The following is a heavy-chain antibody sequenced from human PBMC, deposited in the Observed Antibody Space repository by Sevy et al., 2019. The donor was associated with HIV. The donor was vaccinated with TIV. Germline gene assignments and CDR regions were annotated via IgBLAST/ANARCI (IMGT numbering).Heavy chain of an antibody. V-gene: IGHV3-30*18. CDR1: GFTFSSYG. D-gene: IGHD3-3*01. Sequence: GGSLRLSCAASGFTFSSYGMHWVRQAPGKGLEWVAVISYDGSNKYYADSVKGRFTISRDNSKNTLYLQMNSLRAEETAVYYCAKLCITIFGVVSPYDAFDIWGQGTMVTVSS. CDR2: ISYDGSNK. CDR3: AKLCITIFGVVSPYDAFDI. J-gene: IGHJ3*02.